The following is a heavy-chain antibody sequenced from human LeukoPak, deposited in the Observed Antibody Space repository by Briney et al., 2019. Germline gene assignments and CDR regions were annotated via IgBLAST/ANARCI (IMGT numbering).Heavy chain of an antibody. CDR3: ARDLGAYSGSLGY. CDR1: GYTLTELS. D-gene: IGHD1-26*01. Sequence: ASVKVSCKVSGYTLTELSMHWVRQAPGQGPEWMGWINPNSGGANYAQKFQGRVTMTRDTSISTAYMDLSRLTYDDTALYYCARDLGAYSGSLGYWGQGTLVTVSS. CDR2: INPNSGGA. J-gene: IGHJ4*02. V-gene: IGHV1-2*02.